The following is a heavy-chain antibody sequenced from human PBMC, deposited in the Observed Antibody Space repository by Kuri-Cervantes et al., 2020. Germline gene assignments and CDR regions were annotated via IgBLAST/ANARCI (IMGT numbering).Heavy chain of an antibody. CDR3: ARDGGLHWAFDI. D-gene: IGHD4-11*01. CDR1: GGSISSGGYY. V-gene: IGHV4-31*02. Sequence: LRLSCTVSGGSISSGGYYWSWIRQHPGKGLEWIGYIYYSGSTYYNPSLKSRVTISVDTSKNQFSLKLSSVTAADTAVYYCARDGGLHWAFDICGQGKMVTVSS. CDR2: IYYSGST. J-gene: IGHJ3*02.